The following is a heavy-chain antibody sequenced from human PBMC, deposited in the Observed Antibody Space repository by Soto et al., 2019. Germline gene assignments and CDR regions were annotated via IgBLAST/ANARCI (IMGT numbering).Heavy chain of an antibody. V-gene: IGHV3-23*01. CDR3: ATRPPTAAGLDY. Sequence: EVQLLESGGGLVQPGGSLRLSCAASGFTFSNYAMTWVRQAPGKGLEWVSVITGSGGGTYFVDSVKGRFTISRDNSKNTVYLQVNSLRAEDTAVDYWATRPPTAAGLDYLGQGTL. CDR2: ITGSGGGT. D-gene: IGHD6-13*01. CDR1: GFTFSNYA. J-gene: IGHJ4*02.